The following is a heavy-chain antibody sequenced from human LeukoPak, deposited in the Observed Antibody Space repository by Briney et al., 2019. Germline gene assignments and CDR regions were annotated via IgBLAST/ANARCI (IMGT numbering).Heavy chain of an antibody. CDR2: IKGISDGGTT. V-gene: IGHV3-15*01. J-gene: IGHJ4*02. CDR3: STVGGAVAFDY. Sequence: GSLRLSCSASGFSFSKAWMSWVRPAPGKGLEWVGRIKGISDGGTTHYAAPVKGRFTISRDDSKNTLYLQMNSLKTEDTAVYFCSTVGGAVAFDYWGQGTLVTVSS. CDR1: GFSFSKAW. D-gene: IGHD6-19*01.